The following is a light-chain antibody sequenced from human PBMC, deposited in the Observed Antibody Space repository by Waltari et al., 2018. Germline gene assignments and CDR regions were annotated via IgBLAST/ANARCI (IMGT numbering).Light chain of an antibody. J-gene: IGKJ1*01. CDR1: QSIGRY. V-gene: IGKV3-20*01. CDR3: QKHDRLPAT. Sequence: EIVLTQSPDTLSLSPGERATLSCRASQSIGRYLGWYQQKPGQAPRLLIYGASTRASGIPDRFSGSGSGTDFSLTISRLEPEDFAVYHCQKHDRLPATFGQGTKVEIK. CDR2: GAS.